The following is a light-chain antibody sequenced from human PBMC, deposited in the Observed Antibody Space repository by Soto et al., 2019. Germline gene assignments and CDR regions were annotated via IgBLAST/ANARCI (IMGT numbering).Light chain of an antibody. CDR3: QHGGSFPLT. Sequence: DLQMTQSPSSVSASVGDRVTITCRASQVINTWLAWYQQKPGNAPKLLIYDASTLQSGVPSRFSGSGSGTDFTLTISSLQPEDFATYYCQHGGSFPLTLGGGTKVEI. J-gene: IGKJ4*01. V-gene: IGKV1D-12*01. CDR2: DAS. CDR1: QVINTW.